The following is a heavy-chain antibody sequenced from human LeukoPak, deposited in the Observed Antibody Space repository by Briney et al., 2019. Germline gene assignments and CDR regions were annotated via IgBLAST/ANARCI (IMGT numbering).Heavy chain of an antibody. CDR3: ARDRGYSYGTNYYYYDMDV. CDR1: GFTFSDYY. D-gene: IGHD5-18*01. CDR2: ISSSGSTI. V-gene: IGHV3-11*01. J-gene: IGHJ6*02. Sequence: GGSLRLSCAASGFTFSDYYMSWIRQAPGKGLEWVSYISSSGSTIYYADSVKGRFTISRDNAKNSLYLQMNSLRAEDTAVYYCARDRGYSYGTNYYYYDMDVWGQGTTVTVSS.